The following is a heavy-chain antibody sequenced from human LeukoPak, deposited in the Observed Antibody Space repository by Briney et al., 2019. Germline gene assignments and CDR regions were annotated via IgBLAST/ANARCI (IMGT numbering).Heavy chain of an antibody. V-gene: IGHV3-30*18. J-gene: IGHJ4*02. CDR1: GFTISNYD. CDR2: ISYDGSNK. CDR3: AKEWPGGYCSSTSCPGPLDY. Sequence: GGSLRLPCAASGFTISNYDMHWVRQAPGKGLEWEALISYDGSNKYYADSVKGRFAISRDNSKNTLYLQMNSLRAEDTAVYYCAKEWPGGYCSSTSCPGPLDYWGQGTLVTVSS. D-gene: IGHD2-2*01.